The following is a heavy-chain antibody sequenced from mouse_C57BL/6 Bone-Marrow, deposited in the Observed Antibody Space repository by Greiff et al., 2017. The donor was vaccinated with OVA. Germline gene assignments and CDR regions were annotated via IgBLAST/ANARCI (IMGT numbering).Heavy chain of an antibody. CDR2: INPSSGYT. V-gene: IGHV1-4*01. CDR3: AIITMDY. J-gene: IGHJ4*01. CDR1: GYTFTSYT. D-gene: IGHD1-1*01. Sequence: QVQLKESGAELARPGASVKMSCKASGYTFTSYTMHWVKQRPGQGLEWIGYINPSSGYTKYNQKFKDKATLTADKSSSTAYMQLSSLTSEDSAVYYCAIITMDYWGQGTSVTVSS.